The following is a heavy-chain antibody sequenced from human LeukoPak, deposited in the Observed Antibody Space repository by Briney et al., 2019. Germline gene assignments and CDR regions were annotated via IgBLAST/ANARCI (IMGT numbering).Heavy chain of an antibody. CDR1: GGSISSSSYY. CDR3: ARLWSGDYYFAY. V-gene: IGHV4-39*01. J-gene: IGHJ4*02. CDR2: IYYSGTT. Sequence: PSETLSLTCTVSGGSISSSSYYWGWIRQPPGKGLEWIGTIYYSGTTYYNSSLKSRVTISADTSKQHFSLRLSSATAADTAVYYCARLWSGDYYFAYWGQGTLVTVSS. D-gene: IGHD3-3*01.